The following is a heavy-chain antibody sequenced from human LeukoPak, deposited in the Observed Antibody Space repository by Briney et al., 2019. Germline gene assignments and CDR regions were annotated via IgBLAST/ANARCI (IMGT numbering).Heavy chain of an antibody. CDR1: GGSLSGYY. D-gene: IGHD4-17*01. V-gene: IGHV4-34*01. J-gene: IGHJ3*01. CDR2: IHHDGRT. Sequence: PSETLSLTCAVSGGSLSGYYCSWIRQSPGKGLEWVGDIHHDGRTKYKSSFKSRITIFLVSSKNEVSLRLSPVTPADTALYFCARDVVPRDYGDTLNACDLWGQGTMVTVS. CDR3: ARDVVPRDYGDTLNACDL.